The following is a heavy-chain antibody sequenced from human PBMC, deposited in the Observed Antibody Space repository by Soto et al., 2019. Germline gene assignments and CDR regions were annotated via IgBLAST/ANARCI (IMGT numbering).Heavy chain of an antibody. D-gene: IGHD2-2*01. CDR3: ARGISTTRYYYYYGMDV. CDR2: INPSGGIT. V-gene: IGHV1-46*01. J-gene: IGHJ6*02. CDR1: GYTLTSYY. Sequence: RASVKVSCKASGYTLTSYYLHWVRQAPGQGPEWMGIINPSGGITNDAQKFQDRVTMTSDTSTSTVYMELGSLRSEDTAVYYCARGISTTRYYYYYGMDVWGQGTTVTVSS.